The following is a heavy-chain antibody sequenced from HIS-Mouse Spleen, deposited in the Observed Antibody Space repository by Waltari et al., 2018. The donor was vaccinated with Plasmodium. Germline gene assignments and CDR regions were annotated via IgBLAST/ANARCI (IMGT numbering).Heavy chain of an antibody. CDR3: ASSWYWYFDL. CDR1: GFTLRRYW. V-gene: IGHV3-7*01. CDR2: IKQDGSEK. J-gene: IGHJ2*01. D-gene: IGHD6-13*01. Sequence: EVQLVESGGGLVQPGGSVRLSCAASGFTLRRYWMSWVRQAPGKGLEGVANIKQDGSEKYYVDSVKGRFTISRDNAKNSLYLQMNSLRAEDTAVYYCASSWYWYFDLWGRGTLVTVSS.